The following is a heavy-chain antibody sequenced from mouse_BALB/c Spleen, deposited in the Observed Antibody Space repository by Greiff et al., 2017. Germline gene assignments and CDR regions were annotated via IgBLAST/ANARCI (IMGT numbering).Heavy chain of an antibody. CDR3: AREPSRRGNYFDY. D-gene: IGHD2-10*02. CDR2: IWAGGST. Sequence: VQGVESGPGLVAPSQSLSITCTVSGFSLTSYGVHWVRQPPGKGLEWLGVIWAGGSTNYNSALMSRLSISKDNSKSQVFLKMNSLQTDDTAMYYCAREPSRRGNYFDYWGQGTTLTVSS. V-gene: IGHV2-9*02. CDR1: GFSLTSYG. J-gene: IGHJ2*01.